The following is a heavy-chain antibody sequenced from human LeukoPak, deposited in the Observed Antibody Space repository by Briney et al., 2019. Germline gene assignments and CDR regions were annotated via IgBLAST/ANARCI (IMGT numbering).Heavy chain of an antibody. Sequence: PSETLSLTCTVSGGSISSGGYYWSWIRQHPGKGLEWIGYIYYSGSTYHNPSLKSRIIVSVDTSNNQFSLKLSSVTAADTAVYYSAGARVDFWSGPFWFDPWGQGTLVTVSS. J-gene: IGHJ5*02. CDR2: IYYSGST. D-gene: IGHD3-3*01. CDR1: GGSISSGGYY. CDR3: AGARVDFWSGPFWFDP. V-gene: IGHV4-31*03.